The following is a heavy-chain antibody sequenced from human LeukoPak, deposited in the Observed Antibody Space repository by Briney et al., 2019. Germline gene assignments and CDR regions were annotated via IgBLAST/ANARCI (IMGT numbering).Heavy chain of an antibody. Sequence: PGGSLRLSCAASGFTVSSNYMSWVRQAPGKGLEWVSVIYSGGSTYYADSVKGRFTISRDNSKNTLYLQMNSLRAEDTAVYYCARLQWLPSYYFDYWGQGTLVTVSS. V-gene: IGHV3-53*01. J-gene: IGHJ4*02. CDR3: ARLQWLPSYYFDY. D-gene: IGHD6-19*01. CDR2: IYSGGST. CDR1: GFTVSSNY.